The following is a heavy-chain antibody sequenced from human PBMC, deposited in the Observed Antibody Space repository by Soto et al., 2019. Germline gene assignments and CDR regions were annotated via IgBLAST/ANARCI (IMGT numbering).Heavy chain of an antibody. V-gene: IGHV4-31*03. CDR2: IYYSGST. J-gene: IGHJ6*02. Sequence: QVQLQESGPGLVKPSQTLSLTCTVSGGSIRSGGYYWSWIRQHPGKGLEWIGYIYYSGSTYYNPSLKSRVSISVDTSKNQFSLKLSSVTAADTAVYYCARGRVDYGMDVWGQGTTVTVSS. CDR1: GGSIRSGGYY. CDR3: ARGRVDYGMDV.